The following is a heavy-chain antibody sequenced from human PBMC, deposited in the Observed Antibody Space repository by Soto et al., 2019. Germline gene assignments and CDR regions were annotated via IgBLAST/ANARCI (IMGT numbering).Heavy chain of an antibody. Sequence: ASVKVSCKASGYTFTSYDINWVRQATGQGLEWMGWMNPNSGNTGYAQKFQGRVTMTRNTSISTAYMELSSLRSEGTAVYYCARAMTSGFVDYDFWSGYKGARFDAWGQGTLVTVSS. CDR1: GYTFTSYD. CDR3: ARAMTSGFVDYDFWSGYKGARFDA. CDR2: MNPNSGNT. V-gene: IGHV1-8*01. J-gene: IGHJ5*02. D-gene: IGHD3-3*01.